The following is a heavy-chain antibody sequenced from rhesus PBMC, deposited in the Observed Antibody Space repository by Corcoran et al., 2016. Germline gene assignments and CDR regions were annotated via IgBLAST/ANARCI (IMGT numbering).Heavy chain of an antibody. J-gene: IGHJ6*01. CDR3: ARDRLKGGRSYGLDS. V-gene: IGHV4-106*01. Sequence: QVQLQESGPGLVKPSETLSLTCAVSGGSISDSYYWSWIRQSPGKGLEGIGYIYGSGGSTYYNPPLMSPVTISTDTSKNQFSLKLSSVTAADTAVYYCARDRLKGGRSYGLDSWGQGVVVTVSS. CDR2: IYGSGGST. CDR1: GGSISDSYY. D-gene: IGHD5-24*01.